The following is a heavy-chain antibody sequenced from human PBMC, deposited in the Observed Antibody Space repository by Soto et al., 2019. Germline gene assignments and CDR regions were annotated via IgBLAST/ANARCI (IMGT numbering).Heavy chain of an antibody. D-gene: IGHD2-2*01. CDR3: ARSLGQLPYYFGLDV. CDR1: GYTFTSHD. V-gene: IGHV1-8*01. CDR2: MNPNRGNT. Sequence: XSVKVSCQASGYTFTSHDIHWVRQATGQGLEWMGWMNPNRGNTGYARRFQGRITMTRNTSISTAYMELRSPTSEDTAVYYCARSLGQLPYYFGLDVWGQGTTVTVSS. J-gene: IGHJ6*02.